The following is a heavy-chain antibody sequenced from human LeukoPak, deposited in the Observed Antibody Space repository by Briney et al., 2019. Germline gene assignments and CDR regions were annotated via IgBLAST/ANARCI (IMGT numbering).Heavy chain of an antibody. V-gene: IGHV4-59*01. CDR1: GGSISSYY. CDR3: ARVTVVRGVWTLYYMDV. J-gene: IGHJ6*03. D-gene: IGHD3-10*01. Sequence: SETLSLTCTVSGGSISSYYWSWIRQPPGKGLEWIGYIYYSGSTNYNPSLKSRVTISVDTSKNQFSLKLSSVTAADTAVYYCARVTVVRGVWTLYYMDVWGKGTTVTISS. CDR2: IYYSGST.